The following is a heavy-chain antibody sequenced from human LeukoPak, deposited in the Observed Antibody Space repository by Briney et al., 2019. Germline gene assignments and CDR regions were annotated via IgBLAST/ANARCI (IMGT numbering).Heavy chain of an antibody. CDR3: ARGFSY. CDR2: ISSSSGI. V-gene: IGHV3-48*03. Sequence: PGGSLRLSCIASGFTFSSYEMSWVRQAPGKGLEWVSYISSSSGIFYADSVKGRFTISRDNAKNPLYLQMNSLRAEDTAVYYCARGFSYWGQGTPVTVSS. J-gene: IGHJ4*02. CDR1: GFTFSSYE.